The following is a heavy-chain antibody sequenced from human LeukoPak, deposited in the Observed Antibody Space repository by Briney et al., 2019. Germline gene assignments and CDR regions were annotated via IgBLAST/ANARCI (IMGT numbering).Heavy chain of an antibody. CDR2: ISSSGSTI. D-gene: IGHD3-22*01. V-gene: IGHV3-11*01. Sequence: GGSLRLSCAASGFTFSDYYMSWIRQAPGKGLEWVSYISSSGSTIYYADSVKGRFTISRDNAKNSLYLQMNSLRAEDTAVYYCARVSYYDSSGSWGYYYYMDVWGKGTTVTISS. CDR1: GFTFSDYY. J-gene: IGHJ6*03. CDR3: ARVSYYDSSGSWGYYYYMDV.